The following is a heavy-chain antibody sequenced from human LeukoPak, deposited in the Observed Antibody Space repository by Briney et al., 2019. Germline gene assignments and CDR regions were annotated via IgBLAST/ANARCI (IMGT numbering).Heavy chain of an antibody. CDR3: ARGQEYYYDSSVYSKFDY. Sequence: GGSRTPSSAASGFTFSTYIMNWVRQAPGKGLEWVSSITSPVGRMYWADSLKGRITISRDIARSTLYLQMNSLRAEDTALYYCARGQEYYYDSSVYSKFDYWAQETLVTVSS. J-gene: IGHJ4*02. V-gene: IGHV3-21*01. CDR1: GFTFSTYI. CDR2: ITSPVGRM. D-gene: IGHD3-22*01.